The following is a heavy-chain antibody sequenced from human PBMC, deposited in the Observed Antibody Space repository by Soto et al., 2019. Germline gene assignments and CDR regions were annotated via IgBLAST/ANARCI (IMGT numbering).Heavy chain of an antibody. D-gene: IGHD3-16*01. Sequence: PVGSLRLSCAASGFIFSNAWINWVRKAPGKGLEWVGRIKSKVDGGTSDFAAPVKDRFAISRDDSKNIVYLEMNGLKTEDTAMYYCTTDSYMTTVIVRFDYWGHGTQVTVSS. CDR3: TTDSYMTTVIVRFDY. J-gene: IGHJ4*01. CDR1: GFIFSNAW. CDR2: IKSKVDGGTS. V-gene: IGHV3-15*07.